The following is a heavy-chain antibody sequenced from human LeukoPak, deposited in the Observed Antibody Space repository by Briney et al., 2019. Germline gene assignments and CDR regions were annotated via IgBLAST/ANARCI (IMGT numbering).Heavy chain of an antibody. D-gene: IGHD3-10*01. CDR1: GYTFTGYY. CDR3: ARDSTPMVRGVREFDY. CDR2: INPNSGGT. J-gene: IGHJ4*02. Sequence: GASVKVSCKASGYTFTGYYMHWVRQAPGQGLEWMGWINPNSGGTNYAQKFQGRVTMTRDTSISTAYMELSRLRSDDTAVYYCARDSTPMVRGVREFDYWGQGTLVTVSS. V-gene: IGHV1-2*02.